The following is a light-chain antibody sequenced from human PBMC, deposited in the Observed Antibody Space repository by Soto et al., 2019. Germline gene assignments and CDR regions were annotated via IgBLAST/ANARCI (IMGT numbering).Light chain of an antibody. CDR2: GAS. CDR1: QSVDSK. J-gene: IGKJ4*01. CDR3: QQYDNWPLT. V-gene: IGKV3D-15*01. Sequence: EIVMTQSPATLSVSPGERATLSCRASQSVDSKLAWYQQKPGQAPRLLIFGASTRATGIPARFSGSGSGTDFTLTISSLQSEDFGVYFCQQYDNWPLTFGGGTKVEIK.